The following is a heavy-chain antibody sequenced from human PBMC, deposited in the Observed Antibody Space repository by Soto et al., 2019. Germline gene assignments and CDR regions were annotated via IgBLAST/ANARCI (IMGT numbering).Heavy chain of an antibody. CDR2: IYYSGST. D-gene: IGHD5-12*01. CDR1: GGSVSSGSYY. CDR3: ARREVATTFDY. Sequence: QVQLQESGPGLVKPSETLSLTCTVSGGSVSSGSYYWSWIRQPPGKGLEWIGYIYYSGSTNYNPSLKSXXTXSXXTSKNQFSLKLSSVTAADTAVYYCARREVATTFDYWGQGTLVTVSS. V-gene: IGHV4-61*01. J-gene: IGHJ4*02.